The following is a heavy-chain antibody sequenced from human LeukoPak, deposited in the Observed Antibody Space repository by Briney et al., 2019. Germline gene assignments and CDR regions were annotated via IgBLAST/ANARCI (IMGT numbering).Heavy chain of an antibody. Sequence: PSGTLSLTCAVSGVSISSSNWWSWVCQPPGKGLEWIGEISHSGGTNYNPSLKRRVTISVDKSKNQFSLKLSSVTAADTAVYYCARDRYGSGSYKDYWGQGTLVTVSS. J-gene: IGHJ4*02. CDR1: GVSISSSNW. V-gene: IGHV4-4*02. D-gene: IGHD3-10*01. CDR3: ARDRYGSGSYKDY. CDR2: ISHSGGT.